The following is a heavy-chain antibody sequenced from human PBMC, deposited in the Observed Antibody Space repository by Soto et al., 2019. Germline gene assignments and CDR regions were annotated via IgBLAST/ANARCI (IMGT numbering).Heavy chain of an antibody. D-gene: IGHD6-19*01. V-gene: IGHV3-30*18. J-gene: IGHJ4*02. Sequence: PGGSLRLSCEASGFTFSNHGMHWVRQARGKGLEWVAVISFDGRHKDYADFAKGRFTVSRDHSKSTVYLEMNSLKVDDTATYYCAKDSSGWYFFFDYWGQGTQVTVSS. CDR2: ISFDGRHK. CDR1: GFTFSNHG. CDR3: AKDSSGWYFFFDY.